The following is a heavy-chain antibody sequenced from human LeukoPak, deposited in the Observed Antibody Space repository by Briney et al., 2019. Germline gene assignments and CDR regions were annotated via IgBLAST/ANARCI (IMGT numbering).Heavy chain of an antibody. D-gene: IGHD4-23*01. Sequence: GALRLSCAASGFTFSSYWMSWVRPAPGKGLEWVANIKQDGSEKYYVDSVKGRFTISRDNAKNSLYLQMNSLRAEDTAVYYCARDNSVEDTAWWFDPWGQGTLVTVSS. V-gene: IGHV3-7*03. CDR3: ARDNSVEDTAWWFDP. CDR2: IKQDGSEK. CDR1: GFTFSSYW. J-gene: IGHJ5*02.